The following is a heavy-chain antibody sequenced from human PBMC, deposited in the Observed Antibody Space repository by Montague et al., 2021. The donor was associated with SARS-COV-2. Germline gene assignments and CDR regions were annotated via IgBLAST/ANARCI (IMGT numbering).Heavy chain of an antibody. Sequence: SETLSLTCTVSGGSISSSDSYWGWIRQPPGKGLEWIGNIYYSGTTYYNTSLKSRITMAVDTSKNQFSLNLISVTAADTAVYFCVRGLDHNKGGDYWGQGILVIVSS. J-gene: IGHJ4*02. CDR2: IYYSGTT. CDR3: VRGLDHNKGGDY. D-gene: IGHD3-16*01. CDR1: GGSISSSDSY. V-gene: IGHV4-39*01.